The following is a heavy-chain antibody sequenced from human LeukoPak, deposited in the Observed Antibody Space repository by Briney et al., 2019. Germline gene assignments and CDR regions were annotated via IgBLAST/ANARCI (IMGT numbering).Heavy chain of an antibody. CDR1: GFSFSSYA. D-gene: IGHD6-19*01. J-gene: IGHJ3*02. V-gene: IGHV3-23*01. CDR3: AKVLSGWPYHGFDM. CDR2: INGNGGAT. Sequence: GGSLRLSCAASGFSFSSYAMTRVRQAPGKGLEWASIINGNGGATYYADSVNGRFTISRDNSKNTLYLQINSLRVEDTAVYYCAKVLSGWPYHGFDMWGQGTMVTVSS.